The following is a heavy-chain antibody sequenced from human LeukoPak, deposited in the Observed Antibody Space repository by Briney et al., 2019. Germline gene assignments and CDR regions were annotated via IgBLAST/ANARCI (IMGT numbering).Heavy chain of an antibody. D-gene: IGHD6-19*01. CDR3: ATDRGLYSSGWYFFQY. CDR2: IWYDGSNK. J-gene: IGHJ1*01. V-gene: IGHV3-33*01. Sequence: PGRSLRLSCAASGFTFSYYGIHWVRQAPGKGLEWVAVIWYDGSNKYYADSVKGRFTISRDNSKNTLYLQMNSLRVEDTAVYYCATDRGLYSSGWYFFQYWGQGTLVTVSS. CDR1: GFTFSYYG.